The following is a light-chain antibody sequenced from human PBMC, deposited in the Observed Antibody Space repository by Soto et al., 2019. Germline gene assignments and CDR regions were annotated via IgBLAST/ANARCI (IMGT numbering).Light chain of an antibody. J-gene: IGLJ1*01. Sequence: QSVLTHPASVSGSPGQSITISCTGTSSDVGGYNHVSWYQQHPGKAPKLIIFEVRNRPSGVSDRFSASKSGNTASLTISGLQTEDEAVYYCSSYASSSSYAFGTGTKLTVL. CDR3: SSYASSSSYA. CDR1: SSDVGGYNH. V-gene: IGLV2-14*01. CDR2: EVR.